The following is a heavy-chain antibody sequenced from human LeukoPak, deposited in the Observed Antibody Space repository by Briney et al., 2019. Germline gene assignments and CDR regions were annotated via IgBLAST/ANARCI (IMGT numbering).Heavy chain of an antibody. CDR3: ARAVSVSSYYFDC. D-gene: IGHD5/OR15-5a*01. CDR2: ISSSSYT. CDR1: GFIFSDYY. V-gene: IGHV3-11*05. J-gene: IGHJ4*02. Sequence: PGGSLRLSCAASGFIFSDYYMSWIRQAPGKGLEWISYISSSSYTNYVDSVKGRFTISRDNAENSLYLQMNSLRAEDTAVYYCARAVSVSSYYFDCWGQGTLVTVSS.